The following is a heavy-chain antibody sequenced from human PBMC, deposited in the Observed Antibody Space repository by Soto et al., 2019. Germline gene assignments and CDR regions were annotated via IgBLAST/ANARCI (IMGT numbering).Heavy chain of an antibody. Sequence: QVQLVDSGGGVVQPGTSLRLSCAASGFILSSYSIHWVRQAPGKGLEWVKLIAYDGITQYYGDSVKGRFFVSRDTSKNTLFLQLNSLRGEDTAVYYCAKVSRPSRISTPDFDFWGQGTLVTVSS. CDR1: GFILSSYS. CDR2: IAYDGITQ. V-gene: IGHV3-30-3*01. CDR3: AKVSRPSRISTPDFDF. J-gene: IGHJ4*02.